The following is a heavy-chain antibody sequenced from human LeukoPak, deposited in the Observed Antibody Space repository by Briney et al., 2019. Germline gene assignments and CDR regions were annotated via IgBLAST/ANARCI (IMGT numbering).Heavy chain of an antibody. Sequence: SETLSLTCAVYGGSFSGYYWSWIRQPPGKGLEWIGEINHSGSTNYNPSLKSRVTISVDTSKNQFSLKLSPVTAADTAVYYCASLYSGSYYPIDYWGQGTLVTVSS. CDR2: INHSGST. CDR1: GGSFSGYY. J-gene: IGHJ4*02. CDR3: ASLYSGSYYPIDY. V-gene: IGHV4-34*01. D-gene: IGHD1-26*01.